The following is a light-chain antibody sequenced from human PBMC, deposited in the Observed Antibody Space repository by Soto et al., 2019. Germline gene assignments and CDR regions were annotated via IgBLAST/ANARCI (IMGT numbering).Light chain of an antibody. Sequence: EIVMTQSPATLSVSPGERATLSCRASQSVSSNLAWYQQKPGQAPRLLIYGASTRATGIPARFSGSGSGTEFTLTISSLQSEDFAVYYCQQYNNCPRVTFGQGTRLEI. CDR1: QSVSSN. CDR3: QQYNNCPRVT. J-gene: IGKJ5*01. V-gene: IGKV3-15*01. CDR2: GAS.